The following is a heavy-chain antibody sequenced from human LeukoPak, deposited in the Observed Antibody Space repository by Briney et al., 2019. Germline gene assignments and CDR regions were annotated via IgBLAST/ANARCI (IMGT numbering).Heavy chain of an antibody. Sequence: ASVKVSCKASGYTFTSYYMHWVRQAPGQGLEWMGIINPSGGSTSYAQKFQGRVTMTRDTSTSTVYMELSSLRSDDTAVYYCARDSGYSGTILGGDYYGMDVWGQGTTVTVSS. CDR2: INPSGGST. CDR1: GYTFTSYY. J-gene: IGHJ6*02. V-gene: IGHV1-46*01. CDR3: ARDSGYSGTILGGDYYGMDV. D-gene: IGHD5-12*01.